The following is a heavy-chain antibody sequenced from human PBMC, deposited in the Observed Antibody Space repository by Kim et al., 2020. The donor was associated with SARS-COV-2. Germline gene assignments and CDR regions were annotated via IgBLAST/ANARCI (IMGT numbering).Heavy chain of an antibody. D-gene: IGHD3-9*01. V-gene: IGHV1-18*01. CDR3: ARVRGFFDWFNAFDI. J-gene: IGHJ3*02. CDR2: ISAYNGNT. Sequence: ASVKVSCKASGYTFTSYGISWVRQAPGQGLEWMGWISAYNGNTNYAQKLQGRVTMTTDTSTSTAYMELRSLRSDDTAVYYCARVRGFFDWFNAFDIWGQGTMFTVSS. CDR1: GYTFTSYG.